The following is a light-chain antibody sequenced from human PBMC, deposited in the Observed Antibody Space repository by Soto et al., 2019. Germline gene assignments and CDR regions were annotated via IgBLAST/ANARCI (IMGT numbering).Light chain of an antibody. V-gene: IGLV1-44*01. CDR1: SSNIKTNG. Sequence: QSVLTQPPSASGTPGQRVTISCSGGSSNIKTNGVSWYQQVPGVAPKLLIYSNNQRPSGAPDRFTGSKSGTSASLAIAGLQSEDEATYHCATWDDSLNGLIFGGGTKVTVL. CDR3: ATWDDSLNGLI. J-gene: IGLJ2*01. CDR2: SNN.